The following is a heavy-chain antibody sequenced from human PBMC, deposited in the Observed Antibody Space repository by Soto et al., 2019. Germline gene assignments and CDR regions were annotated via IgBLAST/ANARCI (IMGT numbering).Heavy chain of an antibody. CDR2: MNPNSGNT. CDR3: AREKHLGTIFGVVIPYYYGMDV. Sequence: ASVKVSCKASGYTFTSYDINWVRQATGQGLEWMGWMNPNSGNTGYAQKFQGRVTMTRNTSISTAYMELSSLRSEDTAVYYCAREKHLGTIFGVVIPYYYGMDVWGQGTTVTVSS. D-gene: IGHD3-3*01. J-gene: IGHJ6*02. V-gene: IGHV1-8*01. CDR1: GYTFTSYD.